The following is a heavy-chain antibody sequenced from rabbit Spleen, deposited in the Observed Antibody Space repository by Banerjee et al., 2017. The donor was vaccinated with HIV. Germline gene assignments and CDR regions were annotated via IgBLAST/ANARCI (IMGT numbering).Heavy chain of an antibody. D-gene: IGHD2-1*01. CDR3: ARGSAAMTMVITGYYLNL. J-gene: IGHJ4*01. V-gene: IGHV1S40*01. CDR1: GIDFSRGYD. CDR2: IFTGNVKT. Sequence: QQLVESGGGLVKPGASLTLTCKASGIDFSRGYDMCWVRLAPGKGLEWIGCIFTGNVKTYYASWAKGRFTISKTSSTTVTLQMTRLTAADTATYFCARGSAAMTMVITGYYLNLWGQGTLVTVS.